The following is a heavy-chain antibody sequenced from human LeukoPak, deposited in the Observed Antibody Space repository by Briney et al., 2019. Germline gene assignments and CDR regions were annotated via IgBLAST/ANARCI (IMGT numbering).Heavy chain of an antibody. J-gene: IGHJ5*02. V-gene: IGHV3-21*06. CDR3: ARPLMYYYGSETYFWFDP. CDR1: GFTFSSYN. Sequence: PGGSLRLSCAASGFTFSSYNMNWVRQAPGKGLEWVSSITSSSSYIYYADSVKGRFTISRDNAKNSLYLQMDSLRVEDTAVYYCARPLMYYYGSETYFWFDPWGQGTLVTVTS. CDR2: ITSSSSYI. D-gene: IGHD3-10*01.